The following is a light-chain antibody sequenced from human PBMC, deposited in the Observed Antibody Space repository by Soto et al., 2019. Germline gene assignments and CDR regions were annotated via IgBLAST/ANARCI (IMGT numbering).Light chain of an antibody. Sequence: DIQMTQSPSSVSASVGDRVTMTCRASQGINSWLAWYQQKPGKAPKLLIYAASNLESGVPSRFSGSGSGTEFTLTISNLQPDDFATYYCQQYENYWTFGQGTKVDIK. CDR3: QQYENYWT. CDR1: QGINSW. J-gene: IGKJ1*01. V-gene: IGKV1-12*01. CDR2: AAS.